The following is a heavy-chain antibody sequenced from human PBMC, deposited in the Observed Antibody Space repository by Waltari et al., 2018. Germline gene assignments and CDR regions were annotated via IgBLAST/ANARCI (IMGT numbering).Heavy chain of an antibody. CDR1: GYTFTGYY. CDR2: INPNSGGT. D-gene: IGHD4-17*01. V-gene: IGHV1-2*04. Sequence: QVQLVQSGAEVKKPGASVTVSCKASGYTFTGYYMHWVRQAPGQGLEWMGWINPNSGGTNYAQKFQGWVTMTRDTSISTAYMELSRLRSDDTAVYYCAREADYGDYGCFDPWGQGTLVTVSS. CDR3: AREADYGDYGCFDP. J-gene: IGHJ5*02.